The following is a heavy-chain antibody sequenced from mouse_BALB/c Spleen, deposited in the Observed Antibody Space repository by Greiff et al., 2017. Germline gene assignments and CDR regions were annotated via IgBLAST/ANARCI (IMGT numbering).Heavy chain of an antibody. D-gene: IGHD3-3*01. J-gene: IGHJ4*01. V-gene: IGHV1S137*01. CDR2: ISTYYGDA. CDR3: AREGPYAMDY. CDR1: GYTFTDYA. Sequence: VQLQQSGAELVRPGVSVKISCKGSGYTFTDYAMHWVKQSHAKSLEWIGVISTYYGDASYNQKFKGKATMTVDKSSSTAYMELARLTSEDSAIYYCAREGPYAMDYWGQGTSVTVSS.